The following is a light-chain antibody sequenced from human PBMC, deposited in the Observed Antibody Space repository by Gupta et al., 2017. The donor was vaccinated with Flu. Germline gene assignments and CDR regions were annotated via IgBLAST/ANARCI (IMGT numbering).Light chain of an antibody. Sequence: IPLPQPPCTLSSSPGERATLSCRASQSVSSSYLAWYQQKPGQAPRLLIYGASSRATGLPDRFHGRGSGKDFTLTISRLEPEGFTVYYCQQYGSSPPYTFGQETKLEIQ. J-gene: IGKJ2*01. V-gene: IGKV3-20*01. CDR1: QSVSSSY. CDR2: GAS. CDR3: QQYGSSPPYT.